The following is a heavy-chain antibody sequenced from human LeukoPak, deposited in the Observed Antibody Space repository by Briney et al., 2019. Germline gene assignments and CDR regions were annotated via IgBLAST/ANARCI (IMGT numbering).Heavy chain of an antibody. CDR1: GGSISSGDYY. CDR2: IYYSGST. J-gene: IGHJ4*02. D-gene: IGHD2-8*02. Sequence: SETLSLTCTVSGGSISSGDYYWSWIRQPPGEGLEWIGYIYYSGSTYYNPSLKSRVTISVDTSKNQFSLKLSSVIAADTAVYYCASFVDSGGAGYWGQGTLVTVSS. CDR3: ASFVDSGGAGY. V-gene: IGHV4-31*03.